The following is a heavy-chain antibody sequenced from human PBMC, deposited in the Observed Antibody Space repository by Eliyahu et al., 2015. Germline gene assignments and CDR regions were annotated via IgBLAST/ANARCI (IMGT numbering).Heavy chain of an antibody. V-gene: IGHV3-30*02. J-gene: IGHJ4*02. Sequence: QVQLLESGGGVVQPGGSLTXXXAAXGFDFNTFAMHWVRQAPGKGLEWVAFIRSDASNTYYGDSVKGRFTISRDNSKNTLFLQMNSLRPDDTAVYYCAKILTPGIRAPFDFWGQGTLVTVSS. D-gene: IGHD4-23*01. CDR1: GFDFNTFA. CDR3: AKILTPGIRAPFDF. CDR2: IRSDASNT.